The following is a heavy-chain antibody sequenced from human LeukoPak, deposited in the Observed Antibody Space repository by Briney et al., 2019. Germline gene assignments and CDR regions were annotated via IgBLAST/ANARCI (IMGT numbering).Heavy chain of an antibody. D-gene: IGHD3-9*01. Sequence: GASVKVSCKASGYTFTGYYMHWVRQAPGQGLEWMGWINPNSGGTNYAQKFQGRVTMTRDTSISTAYMELSRLRSDDTAVYYCARLKGYYDILTGYYLDWFDPWGQGTLVTVSS. CDR2: INPNSGGT. CDR3: ARLKGYYDILTGYYLDWFDP. V-gene: IGHV1-2*02. J-gene: IGHJ5*02. CDR1: GYTFTGYY.